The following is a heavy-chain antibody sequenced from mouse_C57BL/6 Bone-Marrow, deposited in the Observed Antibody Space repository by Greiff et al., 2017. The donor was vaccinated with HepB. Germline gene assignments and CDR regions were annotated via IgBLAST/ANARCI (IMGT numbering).Heavy chain of an antibody. J-gene: IGHJ3*01. CDR2: INPNNGGT. CDR1: GYTFTDYN. CDR3: ARFDQRAWFAY. Sequence: EVKLVESGPELVKPGASVKMSCKASGYTFTDYNMHWVKQSHGKSLEWIGYINPNNGGTSYNQKFKGKATLTVNKSSSTAYMELRSLTSEDSAVYYCARFDQRAWFAYWGQGTLVTVSA. V-gene: IGHV1-22*01.